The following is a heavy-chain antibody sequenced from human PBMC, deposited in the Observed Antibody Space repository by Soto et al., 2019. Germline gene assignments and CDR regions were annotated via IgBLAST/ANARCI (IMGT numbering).Heavy chain of an antibody. D-gene: IGHD6-6*01. CDR3: AISLWQLALYNY. CDR2: VSSSGSDR. V-gene: IGHV3-21*04. CDR1: GFSFNSYA. Sequence: GGSLRLSCAASGFSFNSYAMNWVRQIPGEGLEWVSAVSSSGSDRYYAESVKGRFTISRDNAKNSLYLQMNSLRAEDTAVYYCAISLWQLALYNYWGQGTLVTVSS. J-gene: IGHJ4*02.